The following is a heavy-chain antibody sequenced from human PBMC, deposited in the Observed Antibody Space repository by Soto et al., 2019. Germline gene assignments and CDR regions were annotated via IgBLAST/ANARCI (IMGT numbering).Heavy chain of an antibody. D-gene: IGHD2-8*02. J-gene: IGHJ4*02. V-gene: IGHV4-30-4*01. Sequence: TLSLTCTVSGGSISSGDYYWSWIRQPPGKGLEWIGYIYYSGSTYYNPSLKSRVTISVDTSKNQFSLKLSSVTAADTAVYYCARDKITGLFDYWGQGTLVTVSS. CDR1: GGSISSGDYY. CDR3: ARDKITGLFDY. CDR2: IYYSGST.